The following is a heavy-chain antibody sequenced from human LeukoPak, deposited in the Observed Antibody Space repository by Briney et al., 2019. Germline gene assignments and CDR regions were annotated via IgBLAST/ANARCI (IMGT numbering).Heavy chain of an antibody. CDR2: TRYDGSDK. Sequence: GGSLRLSCAASGFIFSSYGMHWVRQAPGKGPEWVAFTRYDGSDKYYADFVKGRFTISRDNSKNTLYLQMNSLRAEDTAVYYCARDQAGSGHYADYWGQGTLVTVSS. J-gene: IGHJ4*02. CDR1: GFIFSSYG. V-gene: IGHV3-30*02. CDR3: ARDQAGSGHYADY. D-gene: IGHD3-10*01.